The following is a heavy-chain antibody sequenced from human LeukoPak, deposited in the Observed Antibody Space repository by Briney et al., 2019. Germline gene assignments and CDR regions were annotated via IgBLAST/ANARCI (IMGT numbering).Heavy chain of an antibody. J-gene: IGHJ6*02. Sequence: PGGSLRLSCSASGFTFSSFSMNWVRQAPGKGLEWVSSISSSRSYIYYADSVKGRFTISRDNAKNSLYLQMNSLRAEDTAVYYCARDFKPLVNRVASITMVRGVMGYGMDVWGQGTTVTVSS. CDR3: ARDFKPLVNRVASITMVRGVMGYGMDV. CDR2: ISSSRSYI. V-gene: IGHV3-21*04. CDR1: GFTFSSFS. D-gene: IGHD3-10*01.